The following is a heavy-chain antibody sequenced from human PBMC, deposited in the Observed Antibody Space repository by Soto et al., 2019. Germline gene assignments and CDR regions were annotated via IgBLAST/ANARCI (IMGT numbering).Heavy chain of an antibody. CDR1: GFTFSSYA. J-gene: IGHJ4*02. CDR3: SKGLVSSRYYSFLDY. Sequence: GGSLRLSCAASGFTFSSYAMHWVRQAPGKGLEYVSAISSNGGSTYYANSVKGRFTISRDTSKNTLYLQMGSLRAEDTAVYYCSKGLVSSRYYSFLDYWGQGLLVTVS. CDR2: ISSNGGST. V-gene: IGHV3-64*01. D-gene: IGHD3-22*01.